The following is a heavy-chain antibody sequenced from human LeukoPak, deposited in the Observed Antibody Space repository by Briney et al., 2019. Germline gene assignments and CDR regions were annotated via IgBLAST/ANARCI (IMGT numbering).Heavy chain of an antibody. Sequence: GGSLRLSCAASGFTLSSYAMSWVSQAPGKGLEWVSAISGCGGSTYYADSVKGRFTISRDNSKNTLYLQMNSLRAEDTAVYYCAKGRVAAASAGSYWGQGTLVTVSS. CDR2: ISGCGGST. J-gene: IGHJ4*02. CDR1: GFTLSSYA. V-gene: IGHV3-23*01. CDR3: AKGRVAAASAGSY. D-gene: IGHD6-13*01.